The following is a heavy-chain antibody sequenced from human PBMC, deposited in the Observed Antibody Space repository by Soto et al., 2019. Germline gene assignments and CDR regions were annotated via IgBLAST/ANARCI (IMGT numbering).Heavy chain of an antibody. D-gene: IGHD6-13*01. CDR3: AKDLVGAAAGTSGYYYYYMDV. J-gene: IGHJ6*03. Sequence: PGGSLRLSCAASGFTFSSYGMHWVRQAPGKGLEWVAVISYDGSNKYYADSVKGRFTISRDNSKNTLYLQMNSLRAEDTAVYYCAKDLVGAAAGTSGYYYYYMDVWGKGTTVTVSS. CDR1: GFTFSSYG. V-gene: IGHV3-30*18. CDR2: ISYDGSNK.